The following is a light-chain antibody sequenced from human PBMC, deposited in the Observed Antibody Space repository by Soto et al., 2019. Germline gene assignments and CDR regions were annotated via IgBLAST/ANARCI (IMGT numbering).Light chain of an antibody. CDR2: GNS. CDR3: QSDDSSHVV. J-gene: IGLJ2*01. CDR1: SSNIGAGYD. Sequence: QSVLTQPPSVSGAPGQRVTISCTGISSNIGAGYDVHWYQQLPGTAPKLLIYGNSNRPSGVPDRFSGSKSGTSASLAITGLQAEDEADYYCQSDDSSHVVFGGGTKVTVL. V-gene: IGLV1-40*01.